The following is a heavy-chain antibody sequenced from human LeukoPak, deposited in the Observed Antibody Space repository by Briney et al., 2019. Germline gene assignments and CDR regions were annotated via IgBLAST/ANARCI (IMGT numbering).Heavy chain of an antibody. V-gene: IGHV3-21*01. Sequence: GGSLRLSCAASGFTFSRYSMNWVRQAPGKGLEWVASISSTSTFIYSADSVKGRFTTSRDTAKNSLFLQMNSLRAEDTAIYYCARDYFDSSDYPQTYYYYYMDVWGKGTTVTVSS. CDR2: ISSTSTFI. CDR3: ARDYFDSSDYPQTYYYYYMDV. J-gene: IGHJ6*03. CDR1: GFTFSRYS. D-gene: IGHD3-22*01.